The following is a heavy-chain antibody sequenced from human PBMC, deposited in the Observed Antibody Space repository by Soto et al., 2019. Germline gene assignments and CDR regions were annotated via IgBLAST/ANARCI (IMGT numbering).Heavy chain of an antibody. CDR2: SRNKANSYST. J-gene: IGHJ6*03. CDR3: AKDINTGPPSYHWNMDA. D-gene: IGHD1-20*01. CDR1: GFTFSDHY. Sequence: GGSLRLSCAASGFTFSDHYMDWVRQAPGKGLEWVGRSRNKANSYSTEFAASVKGRFTISRDDSKSSLYLQMDSLKTEDTAVYFCAKDINTGPPSYHWNMDAWGKGTTVTVSS. V-gene: IGHV3-72*01.